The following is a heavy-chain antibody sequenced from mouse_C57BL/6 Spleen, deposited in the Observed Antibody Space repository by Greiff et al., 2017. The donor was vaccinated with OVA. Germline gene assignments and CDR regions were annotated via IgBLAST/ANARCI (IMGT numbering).Heavy chain of an antibody. CDR3: ARESGTRYAMDY. CDR1: GYSITSGYY. J-gene: IGHJ4*01. CDR2: ISYDGSN. D-gene: IGHD4-1*01. Sequence: EVKLQESGPGLVKPSQSLSLTCSVTGYSITSGYYWNWIRQFPGNKLEWMGYISYDGSNNYNPSLKNRISITRDTSKNQFFLKLNSVTTEDTATYYCARESGTRYAMDYWGQGTSVTVSS. V-gene: IGHV3-6*01.